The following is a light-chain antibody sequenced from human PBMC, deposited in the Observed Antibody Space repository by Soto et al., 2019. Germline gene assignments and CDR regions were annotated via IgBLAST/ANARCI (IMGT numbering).Light chain of an antibody. CDR3: QSYDTSLSVHVV. V-gene: IGLV1-40*01. Sequence: QSVLTQPPSVSGAPGQRVTISCTGSSSNIGAGYDVHWYQQLPGTAPKLLISGNSNRPSGVPDRFSGSKSGTSASLAITGLQAEDGADYYCQSYDTSLSVHVVFGGGTKLTVL. J-gene: IGLJ2*01. CDR1: SSNIGAGYD. CDR2: GNS.